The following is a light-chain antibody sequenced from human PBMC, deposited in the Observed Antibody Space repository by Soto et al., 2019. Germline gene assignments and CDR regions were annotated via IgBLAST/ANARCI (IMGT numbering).Light chain of an antibody. CDR2: GSS. V-gene: IGKV3-20*01. Sequence: EIVLTQSPGTLSLSPGERATLSCSASQSVGSTYLAWYQQKPGQAPRLLIYGSSTRATGIPDRFSGSGSGTDFTLTISRLEPEDFAMYYCQQYGSSPRTFGPGTKVDIK. CDR3: QQYGSSPRT. J-gene: IGKJ3*01. CDR1: QSVGSTY.